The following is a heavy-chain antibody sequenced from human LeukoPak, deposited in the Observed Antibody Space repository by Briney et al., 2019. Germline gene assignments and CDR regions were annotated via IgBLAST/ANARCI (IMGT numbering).Heavy chain of an antibody. D-gene: IGHD1-26*01. CDR2: IQRDGSVV. Sequence: GGSLRLSCAASGFIFSSYWMTWVRQAPGKGPEWVANIQRDGSVVHYVDSVKGRFTISRDNAKNSLYLQISSLRAEDTAVYYCARNTWGFSGSYPPSGMDVWGQGTTVTVSS. CDR1: GFIFSSYW. V-gene: IGHV3-7*01. CDR3: ARNTWGFSGSYPPSGMDV. J-gene: IGHJ6*02.